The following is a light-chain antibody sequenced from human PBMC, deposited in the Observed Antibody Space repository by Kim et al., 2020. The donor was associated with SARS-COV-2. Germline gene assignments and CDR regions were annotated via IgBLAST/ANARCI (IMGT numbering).Light chain of an antibody. CDR3: AAWDDSLNGHV. V-gene: IGLV1-44*01. Sequence: GQRVTISCSGSSSNIGTRTVNWYQHVPGSAPKLLIFKNSQRPSGVPDRFSGSKSGTSASLAISGIQSGDEAHYYCAAWDDSLNGHVFGGGTKLTVL. CDR1: SSNIGTRT. J-gene: IGLJ3*02. CDR2: KNS.